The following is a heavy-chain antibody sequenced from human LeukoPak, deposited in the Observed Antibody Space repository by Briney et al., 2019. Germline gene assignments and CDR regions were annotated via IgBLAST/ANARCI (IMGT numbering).Heavy chain of an antibody. J-gene: IGHJ4*02. CDR2: ISWDSGNI. Sequence: PAGSLTLSCAASAFTFDDYAMHWVRHAPGKGLEWVSAISWDSGNIGYADSVTGRFIISRDNAKNSLYLQMNRLRPEDTALYYCAKDVSNGSDYRFTWLDSWGQGTLVIVSS. D-gene: IGHD1-26*01. CDR3: AKDVSNGSDYRFTWLDS. V-gene: IGHV3-9*01. CDR1: AFTFDDYA.